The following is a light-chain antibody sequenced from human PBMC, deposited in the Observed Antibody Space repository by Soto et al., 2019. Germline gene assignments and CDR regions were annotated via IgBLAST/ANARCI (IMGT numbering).Light chain of an antibody. J-gene: IGLJ2*01. Sequence: QSVLTQPRSVSGSPGQSVTISCTGTSSDVGGYNYVSWYQQHPGKAPKLMIYDVSKRPSGVPDRFSGSKSGNTASLTISGLQAEGEADYYCCSYAGSLVFGGGTKLTVL. CDR3: CSYAGSLV. CDR2: DVS. CDR1: SSDVGGYNY. V-gene: IGLV2-11*01.